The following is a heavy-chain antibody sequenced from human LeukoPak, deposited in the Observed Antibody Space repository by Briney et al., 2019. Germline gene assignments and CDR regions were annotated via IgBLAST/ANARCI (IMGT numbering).Heavy chain of an antibody. V-gene: IGHV3-23*01. J-gene: IGHJ3*02. CDR1: GFTFSSYA. CDR3: ANLEVPDIVVVPAAPEPHHDAFDI. CDR2: ISGSGGST. D-gene: IGHD2-2*01. Sequence: LTGGSLRLSCAASGFTFSSYAMSWVRQAPGKGLEWVSGISGSGGSTYYADSVKGRFTISRDNSKNTLYLQMNSLRAEDTAVYYCANLEVPDIVVVPAAPEPHHDAFDIWGQGTMVTVSS.